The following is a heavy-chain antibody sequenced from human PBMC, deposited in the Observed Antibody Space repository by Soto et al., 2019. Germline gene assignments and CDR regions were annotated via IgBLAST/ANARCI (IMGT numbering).Heavy chain of an antibody. J-gene: IGHJ6*02. CDR2: ISSSSSYI. V-gene: IGHV3-21*01. CDR3: ARDRGIAARYYYYYGMDV. Sequence: PVGSLRLSCAASGFTFSSYSMNWVRQAPGKGLEWVSSISSSSSYIYYADSVKGRFTISRDNAKNSLYLQMNSLRAEDTAVYYCARDRGIAARYYYYYGMDVWGQGTTVTVSS. D-gene: IGHD6-6*01. CDR1: GFTFSSYS.